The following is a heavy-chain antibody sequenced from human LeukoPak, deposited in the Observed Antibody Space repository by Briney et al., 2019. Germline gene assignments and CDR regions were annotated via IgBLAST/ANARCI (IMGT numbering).Heavy chain of an antibody. Sequence: PGGSLRISCVGSGFTSIAYALTWARQAPGKGLEWVSGISGGGVTTYYADSVKGRSTISRDNSKNTLYLQMNSLRADDTAIYYCARNQQLGGHSYYYYGMDVWGQGTTVTVSS. CDR3: ARNQQLGGHSYYYYGMDV. J-gene: IGHJ6*02. CDR1: GFTSIAYA. D-gene: IGHD3-16*01. V-gene: IGHV3-23*01. CDR2: ISGGGVTT.